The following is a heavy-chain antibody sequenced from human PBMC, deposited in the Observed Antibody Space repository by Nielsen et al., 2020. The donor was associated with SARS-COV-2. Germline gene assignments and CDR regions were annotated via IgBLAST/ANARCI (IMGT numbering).Heavy chain of an antibody. CDR2: IIPILGIA. CDR3: ARSGYYDSSGLDDY. CDR1: GYTFTSYG. V-gene: IGHV1-69*04. D-gene: IGHD3-22*01. Sequence: SVKVSCKASGYTFTSYGISWVRQAPGQGLEWMGRIIPILGIANYAQKFQGRVTITADKSTSTAYMELSSLRSEDTAVYYCARSGYYDSSGLDDYWGQGTLVTVSS. J-gene: IGHJ4*02.